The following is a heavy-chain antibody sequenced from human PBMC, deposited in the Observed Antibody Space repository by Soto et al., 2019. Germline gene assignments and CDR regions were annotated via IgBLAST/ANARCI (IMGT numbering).Heavy chain of an antibody. Sequence: SGPTLVNPTQTLTLTCTFSGFSLSTSGVGVGWIRQPPGKALEWLALIYWDDDKRYSPSLKSRLTITKDTSKNQVVLTMTNMDPVDTATYYCAHSWGVGYFDWLREYYFDYWGQGTLVTVSS. CDR1: GFSLSTSGVG. CDR2: IYWDDDK. CDR3: AHSWGVGYFDWLREYYFDY. J-gene: IGHJ4*02. D-gene: IGHD3-9*01. V-gene: IGHV2-5*02.